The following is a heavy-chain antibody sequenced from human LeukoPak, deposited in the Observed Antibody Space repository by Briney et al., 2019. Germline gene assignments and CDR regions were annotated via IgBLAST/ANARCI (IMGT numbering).Heavy chain of an antibody. J-gene: IGHJ6*03. CDR3: ARDPYSGSYSDYYYYYMDV. V-gene: IGHV1-3*01. Sequence: GASVKVSCKASGYIFTDYAIHWLRQAPGQRPEWMGWMNAGNGNTKYSQKFQGRITLIRDTSAATAYMELSSLRHDDLAVYYCARDPYSGSYSDYYYYYMDVWGKGTTVTVSS. D-gene: IGHD1-26*01. CDR1: GYIFTDYA. CDR2: MNAGNGNT.